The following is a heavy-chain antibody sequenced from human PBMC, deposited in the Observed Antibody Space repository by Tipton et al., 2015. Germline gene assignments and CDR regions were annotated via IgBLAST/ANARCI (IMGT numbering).Heavy chain of an antibody. Sequence: TLSLTCTVSGGSIRSYYWTWIRQPPGKGLEWIGYIYYTGSTNYNPSLKSRVTISVDTSKNHFSLRLSSVSAADTAMYYCARDAGIVAAPSRYFHYWGQGTLVTVSS. CDR3: ARDAGIVAAPSRYFHY. CDR2: IYYTGST. CDR1: GGSIRSYY. V-gene: IGHV4-59*01. J-gene: IGHJ1*01. D-gene: IGHD2-15*01.